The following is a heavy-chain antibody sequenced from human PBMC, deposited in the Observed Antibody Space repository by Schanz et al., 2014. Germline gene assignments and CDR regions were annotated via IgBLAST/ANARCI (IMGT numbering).Heavy chain of an antibody. V-gene: IGHV3-23*01. J-gene: IGHJ4*02. CDR2: ISGSGGNT. CDR3: ARGGPAYYFDD. Sequence: EVQLLESGGGLVPPGGSLRLSCAASGFTFSSYAMSWVRQAPGKGLEWVSAISGSGGNTYYADSVKGRFTISRDNSKNTVYIQMNSLRAEDTAVYYCARGGPAYYFDDWGQGTLVTVSS. CDR1: GFTFSSYA.